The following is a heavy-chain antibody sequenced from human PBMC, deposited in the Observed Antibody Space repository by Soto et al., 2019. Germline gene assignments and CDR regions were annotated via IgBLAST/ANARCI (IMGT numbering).Heavy chain of an antibody. D-gene: IGHD3-9*01. CDR1: GFTFSGYS. CDR3: AREDILGVRSFDY. J-gene: IGHJ4*02. V-gene: IGHV3-48*02. Sequence: GGSLRLSCAASGFTFSGYSVNWVRQAPGKGLEWVSYISSGSKTIYYAESVKGRFTVSRDNARNSQYLQMNSLRDEDTAVYYCAREDILGVRSFDYWGQGTLVIVSS. CDR2: ISSGSKTI.